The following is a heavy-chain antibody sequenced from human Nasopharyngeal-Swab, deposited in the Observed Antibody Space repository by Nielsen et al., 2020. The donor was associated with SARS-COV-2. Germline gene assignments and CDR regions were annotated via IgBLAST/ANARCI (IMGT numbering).Heavy chain of an antibody. D-gene: IGHD4-17*01. Sequence: SETLSLTCVVSGASISSRNNYWGWNRQSPGKGLEWFGTIFSNWNTYNPSLKSRVTMSVDTSKNQFSLKLTSVTAADTAVYYCARDESGDYLGLPFDHWGRGTLVTVSS. CDR3: ARDESGDYLGLPFDH. J-gene: IGHJ4*02. V-gene: IGHV4-39*07. CDR2: IFSNWNT. CDR1: GASISSRNNY.